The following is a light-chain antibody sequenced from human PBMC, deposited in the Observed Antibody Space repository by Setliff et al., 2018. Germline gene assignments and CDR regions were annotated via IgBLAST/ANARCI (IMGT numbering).Light chain of an antibody. CDR3: SSYTSLSTRV. Sequence: QSALPQPASVSGSPGQSITISCTGTSSDVGDYKYVSWYQQLPGKAPKLIIFEVSNRPSGIPNRFSGSKSGNTAPLSISGLQAEDEADYYCSSYTSLSTRVFGTGTKVTVL. CDR2: EVS. J-gene: IGLJ1*01. CDR1: SSDVGDYKY. V-gene: IGLV2-14*01.